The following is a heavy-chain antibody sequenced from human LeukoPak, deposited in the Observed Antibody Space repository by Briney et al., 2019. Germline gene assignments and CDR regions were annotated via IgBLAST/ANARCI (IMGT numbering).Heavy chain of an antibody. J-gene: IGHJ4*02. Sequence: GGSLRLSCAASGFTFSSYAMSWVRQAPGKGLEWVSAISGSGGSTYYADSVKGRFTISRDNSKNTLYLRMNSLRAEDTAVYYCAKDPPYYGDYQVYGYWGQGTLVTVSS. V-gene: IGHV3-23*01. CDR3: AKDPPYYGDYQVYGY. CDR2: ISGSGGST. CDR1: GFTFSSYA. D-gene: IGHD4-17*01.